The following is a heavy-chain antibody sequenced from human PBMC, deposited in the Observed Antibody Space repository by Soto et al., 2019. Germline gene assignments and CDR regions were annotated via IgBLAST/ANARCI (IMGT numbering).Heavy chain of an antibody. Sequence: GGSLRLSCVPSGFTFGSHGMHWVRQAPGKGLEWVAVISYDETNEHYVDSVKGRFTISRDNSKSILYLQMNRLRPEDTAVYKCAKDLITTISDYAFDVWGQGTPVTVSS. V-gene: IGHV3-30*18. CDR1: GFTFGSHG. CDR3: AKDLITTISDYAFDV. CDR2: ISYDETNE. D-gene: IGHD1-20*01. J-gene: IGHJ3*01.